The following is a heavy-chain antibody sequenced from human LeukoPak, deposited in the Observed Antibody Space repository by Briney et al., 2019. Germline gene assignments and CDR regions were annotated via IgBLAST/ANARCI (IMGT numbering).Heavy chain of an antibody. J-gene: IGHJ4*02. Sequence: ASVKVSCKASGYTFTGYYMHWVRQAPGQGLEWMGWINPNSGGTNYAQKFQGRVTMTRDTSISTAYMELSRLRSDDTAVYYCARYFPSSSWYVNDYWGQGTLVTVSS. V-gene: IGHV1-2*02. D-gene: IGHD6-13*01. CDR1: GYTFTGYY. CDR3: ARYFPSSSWYVNDY. CDR2: INPNSGGT.